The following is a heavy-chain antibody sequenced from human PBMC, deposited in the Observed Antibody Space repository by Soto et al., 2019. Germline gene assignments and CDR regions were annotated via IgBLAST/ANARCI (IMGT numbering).Heavy chain of an antibody. CDR1: GFTFSSYX. J-gene: IGHJ5*02. Sequence: SGFTFSSYXMHWVRQAPGKGLEWVAVIWYDGSNKYYADSVKGRFTISRDNSKNTLFLQMNSLRGEDTAVYYCARSGLALPYSASHWFDPWGHGTLVTVSS. CDR3: ARSGLALPYSASHWFDP. D-gene: IGHD3-22*01. CDR2: IWYDGSNK. V-gene: IGHV3-33*01.